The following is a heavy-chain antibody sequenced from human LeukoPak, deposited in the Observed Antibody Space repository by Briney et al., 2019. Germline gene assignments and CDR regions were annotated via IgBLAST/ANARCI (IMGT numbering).Heavy chain of an antibody. J-gene: IGHJ4*02. V-gene: IGHV3-9*01. CDR1: GFTFDDYA. CDR3: AKHHCSSTSCYRVFDF. Sequence: PGRSLRLSCAASGFTFDDYAMHWVRQAPGKGLEWVSGISWNSGSIGYADSVKGRFTISRDNAKNSLYLQMNSLRAEDTAVYYCAKHHCSSTSCYRVFDFWGQGTLVTVSS. CDR2: ISWNSGSI. D-gene: IGHD2-2*02.